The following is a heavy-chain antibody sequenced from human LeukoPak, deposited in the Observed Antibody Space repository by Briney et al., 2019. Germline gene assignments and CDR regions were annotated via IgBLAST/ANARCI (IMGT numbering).Heavy chain of an antibody. D-gene: IGHD3-22*01. J-gene: IGHJ4*02. CDR1: GFTFSSYG. CDR2: IRYDGSNK. CDR3: AKDVTYYYDSSGFTLDY. V-gene: IGHV3-30*02. Sequence: PGGSLRLSCAASGFTFSSYGMHWVRQAPGKGLEWVAFIRYDGSNKYYADSVKGRFTISRDNSKNTLYLRMNSLRAEDTAVYYCAKDVTYYYDSSGFTLDYWGQGTLVTVSS.